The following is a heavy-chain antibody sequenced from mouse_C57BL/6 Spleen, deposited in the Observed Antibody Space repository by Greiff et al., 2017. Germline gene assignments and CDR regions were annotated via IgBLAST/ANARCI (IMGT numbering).Heavy chain of an antibody. V-gene: IGHV14-1*01. J-gene: IGHJ1*03. CDR2: VDPEEGDT. CDR3: TPTTVEDRYFDV. CDR1: GFNINDYY. Sequence: EVHLQQSGAELLRPGASVKLSCTSSGFNINDYYMHLVKQRPEQGLEWIGRVDPEEGDTECAPKFQGKAPMTADTSSNTAYLQLSSLTSEDAAVYYCTPTTVEDRYFDVWGTGTTVTVSS. D-gene: IGHD1-1*01.